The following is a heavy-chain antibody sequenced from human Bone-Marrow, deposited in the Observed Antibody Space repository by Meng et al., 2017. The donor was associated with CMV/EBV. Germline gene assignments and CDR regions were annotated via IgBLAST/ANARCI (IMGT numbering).Heavy chain of an antibody. CDR3: ARYLNSRSRTGRGNFDS. CDR2: INHRGSS. V-gene: IGHV4-34*01. Sequence: GSFTGYDWSWIRHPPGKGLEWIGDINHRGSSNYPPSLKSRVSISLDTSKNQFSLELRSVTAADTAVYYCARYLNSRSRTGRGNFDSWGQGTLVTVSS. D-gene: IGHD1-1*01. J-gene: IGHJ4*02. CDR1: GSFTGYD.